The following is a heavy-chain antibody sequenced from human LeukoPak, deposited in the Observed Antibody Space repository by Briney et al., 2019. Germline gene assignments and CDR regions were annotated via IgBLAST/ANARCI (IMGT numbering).Heavy chain of an antibody. Sequence: GGSLRLSCAASGFTFRSYAMSWVRQAPGKGLEWVSAISGSGDITYYADSVKGRFTMSRDNFKNTLYLQMNSLRAEDTAVYYCARGHDYDILTGYYPDAFDIWGQGTMVTVSS. J-gene: IGHJ3*02. CDR1: GFTFRSYA. CDR2: ISGSGDIT. CDR3: ARGHDYDILTGYYPDAFDI. V-gene: IGHV3-23*01. D-gene: IGHD3-9*01.